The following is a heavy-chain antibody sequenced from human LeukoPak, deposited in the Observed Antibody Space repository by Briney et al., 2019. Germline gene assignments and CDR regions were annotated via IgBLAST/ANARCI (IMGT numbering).Heavy chain of an antibody. Sequence: PGGSLRLSCAASGFTFSRYDMHWVRHATGKGLEWVSAIGTAGDPYYPGSVKGRFTISRENAKNSLYLQMNSLRAGDTAVYYCARDSGNYYTMYYFDYWGQGTLVTVSS. D-gene: IGHD3-3*01. J-gene: IGHJ4*02. CDR3: ARDSGNYYTMYYFDY. CDR1: GFTFSRYD. CDR2: IGTAGDP. V-gene: IGHV3-13*05.